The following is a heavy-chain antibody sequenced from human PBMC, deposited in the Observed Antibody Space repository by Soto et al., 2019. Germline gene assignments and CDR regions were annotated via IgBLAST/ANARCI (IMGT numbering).Heavy chain of an antibody. J-gene: IGHJ6*02. CDR1: GYTFASYG. CDR3: AREGTCSSTSCPTYFSFGMDV. CDR2: ISAYNGNT. Sequence: QVQLVQSGAEVKKPGASVKVSCKASGYTFASYGISWVRQAPGQGLEWMGWISAYNGNTNYAQKFQGRATMTTDTFTRTAYMEVRSLRSDDTAVYYCAREGTCSSTSCPTYFSFGMDVWGQGTTVTVSS. D-gene: IGHD2-2*01. V-gene: IGHV1-18*01.